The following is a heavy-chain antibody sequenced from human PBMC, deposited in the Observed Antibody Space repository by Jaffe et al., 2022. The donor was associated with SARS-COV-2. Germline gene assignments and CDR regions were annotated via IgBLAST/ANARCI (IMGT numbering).Heavy chain of an antibody. CDR3: TRRVYTSGIVFRGDFDY. V-gene: IGHV4-39*01. Sequence: QLQLQESGPGLVKPSETLSLTCTVSGGSISNSDFYWVWVRQPPGKGLEWIGSVSYTGSAYYSPSLKSRVTISVDTSKNQFSLKLTSVTAADMAVYYCTRRVYTSGIVFRGDFDYWGQGTLVIVSS. CDR2: VSYTGSA. J-gene: IGHJ4*02. CDR1: GGSISNSDFY. D-gene: IGHD3-10*01.